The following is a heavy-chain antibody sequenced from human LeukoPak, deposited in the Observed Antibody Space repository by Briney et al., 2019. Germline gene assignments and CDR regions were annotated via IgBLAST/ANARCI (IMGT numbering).Heavy chain of an antibody. CDR2: INPNSGGT. J-gene: IGHJ4*02. Sequence: ASVKVSCKASGYTFTGYYMHWVRQAPGQGLEWMGWINPNSGGTNYAQKFQGRVTMTTDTSTSTAYMELRSLRSDDTAVYYCARDLAAAGLPFDYWGQGTLVTVSS. D-gene: IGHD6-13*01. V-gene: IGHV1-2*02. CDR3: ARDLAAAGLPFDY. CDR1: GYTFTGYY.